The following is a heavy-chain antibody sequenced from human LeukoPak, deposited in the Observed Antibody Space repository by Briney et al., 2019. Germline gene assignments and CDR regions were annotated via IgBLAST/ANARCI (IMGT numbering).Heavy chain of an antibody. Sequence: GSLRLSCAASGFTFSRYGMHWIRQPPGKGLEWIGSIYYSGSTYYNPSLKSRVTISVDTSKNQFSLKLSSVTAADTAVYYCARGYDYGDYDVGFDPWGQGTLVTVSS. CDR3: ARGYDYGDYDVGFDP. V-gene: IGHV4-39*07. J-gene: IGHJ5*02. D-gene: IGHD4-17*01. CDR1: GFTFSRYG. CDR2: IYYSGST.